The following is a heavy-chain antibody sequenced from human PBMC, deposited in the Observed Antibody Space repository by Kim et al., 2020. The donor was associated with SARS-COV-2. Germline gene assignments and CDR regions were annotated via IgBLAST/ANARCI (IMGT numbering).Heavy chain of an antibody. V-gene: IGHV4-4*02. D-gene: IGHD2-2*01. Sequence: GSTNYNPSLKSRVTISVDKSKNQFSLKLSSVTAADTAVYYCASQRGYADYWGQGTLVTVSS. CDR2: GST. J-gene: IGHJ4*02. CDR3: ASQRGYADY.